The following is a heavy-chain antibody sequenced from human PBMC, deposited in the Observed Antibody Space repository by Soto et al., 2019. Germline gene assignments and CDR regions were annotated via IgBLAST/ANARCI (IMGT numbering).Heavy chain of an antibody. J-gene: IGHJ6*02. Sequence: PGGSLRLSCTASGFTFTEYGVHWVRQAPGKGLEWVAVTSYDGNNKYYEDSVKGRFTISRDNSKNTLYLQMNSLRPEDTAVYYCARGEKFWSGYPVYYYYGMDVWGQGTTVTVSS. CDR3: ARGEKFWSGYPVYYYYGMDV. V-gene: IGHV3-30-3*01. CDR1: GFTFTEYG. D-gene: IGHD3-3*01. CDR2: TSYDGNNK.